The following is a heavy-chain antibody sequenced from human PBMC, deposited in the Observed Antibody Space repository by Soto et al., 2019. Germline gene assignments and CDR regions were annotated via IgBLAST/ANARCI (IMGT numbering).Heavy chain of an antibody. J-gene: IGHJ6*02. D-gene: IGHD3-3*01. V-gene: IGHV1-18*04. CDR2: ISAYNGNT. CDR1: GYTFTSYG. Sequence: ASVKVSCKASGYTFTSYGISWVRQAPGQGLEWMGWISAYNGNTNYAQKLQGRVTMTTDTSTSTAYMELRSLRSDDTAVYYCARVRYYDFWSASSSGYSSGRSGMDVWGQGTTVTVSS. CDR3: ARVRYYDFWSASSSGYSSGRSGMDV.